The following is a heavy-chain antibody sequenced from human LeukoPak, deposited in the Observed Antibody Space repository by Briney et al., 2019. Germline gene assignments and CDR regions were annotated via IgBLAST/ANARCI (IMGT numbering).Heavy chain of an antibody. CDR3: AKRMATIGGWYFDY. D-gene: IGHD5-24*01. V-gene: IGHV3-23*01. CDR1: GFTFSSYA. CDR2: ISGSGGST. J-gene: IGHJ4*02. Sequence: PGGSLRLSCAASGFTFSSYAMSLVRQAPGKGLGWVSAISGSGGSTYYADSVKGRFTISRDNSKNTLYLQMNSLRAEDTAVYYCAKRMATIGGWYFDYWGQGTLVTVSS.